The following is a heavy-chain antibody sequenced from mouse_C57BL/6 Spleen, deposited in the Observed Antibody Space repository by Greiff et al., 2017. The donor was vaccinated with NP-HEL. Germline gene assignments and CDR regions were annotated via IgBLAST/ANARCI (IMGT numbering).Heavy chain of an antibody. CDR1: GYSFTGYF. CDR2: INPYNGDT. J-gene: IGHJ4*01. D-gene: IGHD2-3*01. CDR3: ARSSDDGYYPYYAMDY. V-gene: IGHV1-20*01. Sequence: EVQLQQSGPELVKPGDSVKISCKASGYSFTGYFMNWVMQSHGKSLEWIGRINPYNGDTFYNQKFKGKATLTVDKSSSTAHMELRSLTSEDSAVYYCARSSDDGYYPYYAMDYWGQGTSVTVSS.